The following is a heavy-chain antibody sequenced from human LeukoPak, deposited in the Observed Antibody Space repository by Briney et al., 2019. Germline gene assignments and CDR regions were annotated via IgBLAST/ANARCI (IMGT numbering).Heavy chain of an antibody. Sequence: GGSLRLSCAASGFSFSSSVMAWVRQAPGQGLEWVTAISASGAATYYADSVKGRFFISRDNSKNTVSLQLYSLRADDTAVYYCASNKSGSQCFDYWGQGNLVTVSS. J-gene: IGHJ4*02. D-gene: IGHD1-26*01. V-gene: IGHV3-23*01. CDR3: ASNKSGSQCFDY. CDR2: ISASGAAT. CDR1: GFSFSSSV.